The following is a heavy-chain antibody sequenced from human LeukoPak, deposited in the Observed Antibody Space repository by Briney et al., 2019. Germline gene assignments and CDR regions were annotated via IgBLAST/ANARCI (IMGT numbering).Heavy chain of an antibody. CDR1: VFTFSRCW. D-gene: IGHD5-12*01. CDR2: KTKDGSAK. V-gene: IGHV3-7*02. J-gene: IGHJ4*02. Sequence: GGSLTLPYAASVFTFSRCWMIWVRQAPRKGRDGVANKTKDGSAKYTVDSVKGRFTISRDNAKNSLYLQMTRLRAEDTAVYYCARLYDSTRDHSGYGYWGQGTLVTVSS. CDR3: ARLYDSTRDHSGYGY.